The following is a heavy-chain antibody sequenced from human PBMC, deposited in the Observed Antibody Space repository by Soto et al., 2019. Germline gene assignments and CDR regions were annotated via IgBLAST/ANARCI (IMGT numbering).Heavy chain of an antibody. CDR1: GFTFSSYA. CDR3: ARGIAVIKRVRFDP. CDR2: ISYDGSNK. J-gene: IGHJ5*02. V-gene: IGHV3-30-3*01. D-gene: IGHD6-19*01. Sequence: GGSLRLSCAASGFTFSSYAMHWVRQAPGKGLEWVAVISYDGSNKYYADSVKGRFTISRDNSKNTLYLQMNSLRAEDTAVYYCARGIAVIKRVRFDPWGQGTLVTVSS.